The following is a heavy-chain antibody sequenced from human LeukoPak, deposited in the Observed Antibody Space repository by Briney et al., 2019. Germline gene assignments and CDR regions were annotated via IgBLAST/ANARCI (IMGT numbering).Heavy chain of an antibody. D-gene: IGHD3-22*01. J-gene: IGHJ4*02. CDR3: AKSSRGYYYDSSGYYSDY. CDR1: GFTFSSYG. V-gene: IGHV3-30*02. Sequence: GGSLRLSCAASGFTFSSYGMHWVRQAPGKGLEWVAFIRYDGSNKYYADSVKGRFTISRDNSKNTLYLQMNSLRAEDTAVYYCAKSSRGYYYDSSGYYSDYWGQGTLVTVSS. CDR2: IRYDGSNK.